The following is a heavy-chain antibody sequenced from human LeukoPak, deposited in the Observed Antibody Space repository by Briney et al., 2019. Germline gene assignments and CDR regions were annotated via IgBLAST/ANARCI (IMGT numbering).Heavy chain of an antibody. CDR1: GFAFSSYA. D-gene: IGHD5-18*01. J-gene: IGHJ4*02. CDR3: VKDRGTAMVLYYFDY. Sequence: PGGSLRLSCSASGFAFSSYAMHWVRQAPGKGLEYVSAISSNGGSTYYADSVKGRFTISRDNSKNTLYLQMSSLRAEDTAVYYCVKDRGTAMVLYYFDYWGQGTLVTVSS. V-gene: IGHV3-64D*06. CDR2: ISSNGGST.